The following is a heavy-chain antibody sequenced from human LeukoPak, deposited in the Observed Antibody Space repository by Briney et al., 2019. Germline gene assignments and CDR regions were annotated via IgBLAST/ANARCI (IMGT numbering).Heavy chain of an antibody. J-gene: IGHJ4*02. D-gene: IGHD3-22*01. CDR1: GFTFNHNG. Sequence: GGSLRLSCAASGFTFNHNGMHWVRQAPGKGLERVAVIWSDGSKKYYADSVKGRFTVSRDDSKSTLYLQMNSLRVEDTALYFCARDDDTSSHYSRFDYWGQGTLVTVSS. V-gene: IGHV3-33*01. CDR2: IWSDGSKK. CDR3: ARDDDTSSHYSRFDY.